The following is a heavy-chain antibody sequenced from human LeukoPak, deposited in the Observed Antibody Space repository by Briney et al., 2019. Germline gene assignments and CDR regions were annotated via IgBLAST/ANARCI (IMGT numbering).Heavy chain of an antibody. V-gene: IGHV4-30-4*01. Sequence: SQTLSLTCTVSGGSISSGDYYWSWIRQPPGKGLEWIGYIYHSGSTYYNPSLKSRVTISVDTSKNQFSLKLSSVTAADTAVYYCARGYCSSTSCYAGGVYNWFDPWGQGTLVTVSS. D-gene: IGHD2-2*01. CDR1: GGSISSGDYY. J-gene: IGHJ5*02. CDR2: IYHSGST. CDR3: ARGYCSSTSCYAGGVYNWFDP.